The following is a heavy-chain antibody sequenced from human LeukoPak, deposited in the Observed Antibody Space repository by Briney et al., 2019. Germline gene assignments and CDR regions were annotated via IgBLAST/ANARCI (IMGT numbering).Heavy chain of an antibody. CDR1: GGSISSYY. V-gene: IGHV4-4*07. Sequence: ETLSLTCTVSGGSISSYYWTWIRQPAGTGLEWIGRTHTSGSTNYNPSLKSRVTMSVDTSKNQFSLKLSSVTAADTAVYYCARDVGATPGYFDYWGQGTLVTVSS. D-gene: IGHD1-26*01. CDR2: THTSGST. J-gene: IGHJ4*02. CDR3: ARDVGATPGYFDY.